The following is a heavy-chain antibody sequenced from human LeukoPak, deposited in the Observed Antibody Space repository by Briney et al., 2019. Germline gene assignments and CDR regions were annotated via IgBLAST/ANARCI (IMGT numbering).Heavy chain of an antibody. J-gene: IGHJ4*02. V-gene: IGHV3-30-3*01. Sequence: GGSLRLSCAASGFTFSSYAMHWVRQAPGKWLEWVAVISYDGSNKYYADSVKGRFTISRDNSKNTLYLQMNSLGGVDTAVSYCARQGSVVAANFDYWGQGTLVTVSS. CDR2: ISYDGSNK. D-gene: IGHD2-15*01. CDR3: ARQGSVVAANFDY. CDR1: GFTFSSYA.